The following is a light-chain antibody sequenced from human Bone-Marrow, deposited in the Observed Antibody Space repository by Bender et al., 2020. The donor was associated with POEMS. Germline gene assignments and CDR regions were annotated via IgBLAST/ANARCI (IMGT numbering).Light chain of an antibody. V-gene: IGLV2-14*03. CDR2: DVT. J-gene: IGLJ1*01. CDR1: TRDIEAHNY. Sequence: QSALTQPASVSGSPGQSITISCTGPTRDIEAHNYVSWYQHFPGRAPILLIHDVTDRPSGISDRFSGSKSDNTAFLTISNLQPEDEAEYFCSSYFSSGTYVFETGTKVTVL. CDR3: SSYFSSGTYV.